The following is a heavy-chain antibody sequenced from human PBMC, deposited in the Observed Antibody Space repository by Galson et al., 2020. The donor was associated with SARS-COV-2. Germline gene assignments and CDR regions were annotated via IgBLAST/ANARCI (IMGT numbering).Heavy chain of an antibody. V-gene: IGHV1-69*05. CDR2: IIPIFGTA. CDR1: GGTFSSYA. D-gene: IGHD2-2*01. CDR3: ASHVIVVVPAATETNLQDFDY. Sequence: ASVKVSCKASGGTFSSYAISWVRQAPGQGLEWMGGIIPIFGTANYAQKFQGRVTITTDESTSTAYMELSSLRSEDTAVYYCASHVIVVVPAATETNLQDFDYWGQGTLVTVSS. J-gene: IGHJ4*02.